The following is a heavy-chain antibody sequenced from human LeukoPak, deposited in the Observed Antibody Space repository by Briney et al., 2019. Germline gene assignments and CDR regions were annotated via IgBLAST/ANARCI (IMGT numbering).Heavy chain of an antibody. J-gene: IGHJ5*02. D-gene: IGHD3-3*01. V-gene: IGHV1-2*02. CDR3: TRQVAQDDFLSGYYTTQGWFDP. Sequence: ASVKVSCKASGYTFTGYYMHWVRQAPGQGLEWMGWINPNSGGTNYAQKFQGRVTMTRDTSISTAYMELSRLRSDDTAVYYCTRQVAQDDFLSGYYTTQGWFDPWGQGTLVTVSS. CDR1: GYTFTGYY. CDR2: INPNSGGT.